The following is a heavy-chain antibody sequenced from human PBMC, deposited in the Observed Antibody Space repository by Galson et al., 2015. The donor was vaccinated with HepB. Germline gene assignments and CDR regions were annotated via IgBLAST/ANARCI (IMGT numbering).Heavy chain of an antibody. CDR2: ISSSSSYI. CDR1: GFTFSRYA. V-gene: IGHV3-21*01. D-gene: IGHD6-25*01. CDR3: ARDPGGEYFDY. J-gene: IGHJ4*02. Sequence: SLRLSCAASGFTFSRYAIDWVRQAPGKGLEWVACISSSSSYIYHADSVKGRFTISRDNAKNSLYLQMNSLRAEDTAVYYRARDPGGEYFDYWGQGTLVTVSS.